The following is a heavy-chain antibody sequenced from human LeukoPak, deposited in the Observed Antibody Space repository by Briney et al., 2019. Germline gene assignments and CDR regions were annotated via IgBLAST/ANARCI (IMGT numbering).Heavy chain of an antibody. CDR3: ARRPSLGYSDGPNYYYGMDV. Sequence: GGSLRLSCAASGFTMRNHWMSWVRQAPGKGLQWVAVILYDGINRYYADSVKGRFTVSRENSKNMLYLQMNSLRAEDTALYYCARRPSLGYSDGPNYYYGMDVWGQGTTVTVSS. J-gene: IGHJ6*02. V-gene: IGHV3-30*03. CDR1: GFTMRNHW. CDR2: ILYDGINR. D-gene: IGHD5-18*01.